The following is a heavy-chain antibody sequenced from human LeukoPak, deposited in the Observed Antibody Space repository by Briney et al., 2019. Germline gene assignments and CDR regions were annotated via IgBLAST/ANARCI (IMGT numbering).Heavy chain of an antibody. CDR2: IYSDGST. CDR1: GFTFSDYG. Sequence: PGRSLRLSCAASGFTFSDYGMHWVRQAPGKGLEWVSVIYSDGSTYYADSVKGRFTISRDNSKNTLYLQMNSLRAEDTAVYYCARVSWWFGEYGGYWGQGTLVTVSS. CDR3: ARVSWWFGEYGGY. D-gene: IGHD3-10*01. J-gene: IGHJ4*02. V-gene: IGHV3-66*01.